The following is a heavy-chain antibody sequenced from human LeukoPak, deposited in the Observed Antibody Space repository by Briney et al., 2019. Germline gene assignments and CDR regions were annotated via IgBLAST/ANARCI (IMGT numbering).Heavy chain of an antibody. V-gene: IGHV1-18*01. CDR2: ISAYNGNT. CDR3: ARGGDGDIWTGLVFDN. Sequence: GASVTVSCKASGYRFTKYGISWVRQAPGQGLEWMGWISAYNGNTNYAQKLQGRVTMTTDTSTSTAYMELRSLRSDDTAVYYCARGGDGDIWTGLVFDNWGQGTLVTVSS. J-gene: IGHJ4*02. CDR1: GYRFTKYG. D-gene: IGHD3-9*01.